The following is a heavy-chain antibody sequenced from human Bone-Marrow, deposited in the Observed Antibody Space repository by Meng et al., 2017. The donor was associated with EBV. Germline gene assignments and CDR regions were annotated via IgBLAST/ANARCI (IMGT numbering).Heavy chain of an antibody. CDR1: GGTFRSDA. V-gene: IGHV1-69*01. Sequence: PLRRAGAEGRKPGSSGKVSCRTSGGTFRSDAVSWVRQAPGQGLEWMGGLIPMVGAPHYAQKFQGRVTIIADESTSTHSMELNSLRSEDTAMYYCASESGRGFTPDYWGQGTLVTVSS. CDR3: ASESGRGFTPDY. D-gene: IGHD3-10*01. J-gene: IGHJ4*02. CDR2: LIPMVGAP.